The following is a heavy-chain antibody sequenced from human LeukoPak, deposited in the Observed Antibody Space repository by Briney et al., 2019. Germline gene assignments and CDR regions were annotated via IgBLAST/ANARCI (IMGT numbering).Heavy chain of an antibody. J-gene: IGHJ4*02. CDR1: GFTFSSYG. D-gene: IGHD3-3*01. CDR2: IWYDGSNK. Sequence: PWGSLRLSCAASGFTFSSYGMHWVRQAPGKGLEWVAVIWYDGSNKYYADSVKGRFTISRDNSKNTLYLQMNSLRAEDTAVYYCARGPLRFLEWFFDYWGQGTLVTVSS. V-gene: IGHV3-33*08. CDR3: ARGPLRFLEWFFDY.